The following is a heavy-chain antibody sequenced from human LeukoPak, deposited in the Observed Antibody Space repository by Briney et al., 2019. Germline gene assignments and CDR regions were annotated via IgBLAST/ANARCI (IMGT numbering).Heavy chain of an antibody. CDR2: INPNSGGT. V-gene: IGHV1-2*02. J-gene: IGHJ5*02. Sequence: ASVKVSCKASGYTFTNYAMHWVRQAPGQRLEWMGWINPNSGGTNYAQKFQGRVTMTRDTSISTAYMELSRLRSDDTAVYYCARDSDRHYYDSSGYYNWFDPWGQGTLVTVSS. D-gene: IGHD3-22*01. CDR1: GYTFTNYA. CDR3: ARDSDRHYYDSSGYYNWFDP.